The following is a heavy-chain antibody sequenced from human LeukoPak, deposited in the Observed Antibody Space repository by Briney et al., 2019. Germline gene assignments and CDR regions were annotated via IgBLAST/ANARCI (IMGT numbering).Heavy chain of an antibody. CDR1: GFTFSSYA. CDR3: ARVLAPYYYGMDV. D-gene: IGHD2/OR15-2a*01. V-gene: IGHV3-30-3*01. CDR2: ISYDGSNK. Sequence: PGRSLRLSCAASGFTFSSYAMHWVRQAPGKGLEWVAVISYDGSNKYYADSVKGRFTISRDNSKNTLYLQMNSLRAEDTAVYYCARVLAPYYYGMDVWGQGTTVTVSS. J-gene: IGHJ6*02.